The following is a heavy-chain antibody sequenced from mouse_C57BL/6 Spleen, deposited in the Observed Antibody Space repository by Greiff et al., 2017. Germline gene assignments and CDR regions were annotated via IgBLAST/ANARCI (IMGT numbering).Heavy chain of an antibody. Sequence: EVQLVESGGGLVKPGGSLKLSCAASGFTFSSYAMSWVRQTPEKRLEWVATISDGGSYTYYPDNVKGRFTISRDNAKNNLYLQMSHLKSEDTAMYYCAREETDAGTSYYFDYGGQGTTLTVSS. J-gene: IGHJ2*01. CDR2: ISDGGSYT. CDR3: AREETDAGTSYYFDY. D-gene: IGHD4-1*01. V-gene: IGHV5-4*01. CDR1: GFTFSSYA.